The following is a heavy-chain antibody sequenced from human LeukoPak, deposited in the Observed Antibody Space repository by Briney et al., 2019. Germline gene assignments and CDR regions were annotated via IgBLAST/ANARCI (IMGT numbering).Heavy chain of an antibody. D-gene: IGHD2-15*01. Sequence: GSSVEVSCKASGGTFSSYAISWVRQAPGQGLEWMGGIIPIFGTANYAQKFQGRVTITADESTSTAYMELSSLRSEDTAVYYCALGYCSGGSCNYYYYYGMDVWGQGTTVTVSS. J-gene: IGHJ6*02. CDR3: ALGYCSGGSCNYYYYYGMDV. CDR1: GGTFSSYA. V-gene: IGHV1-69*01. CDR2: IIPIFGTA.